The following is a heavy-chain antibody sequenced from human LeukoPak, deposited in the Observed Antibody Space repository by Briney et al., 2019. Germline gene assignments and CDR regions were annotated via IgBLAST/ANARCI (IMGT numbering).Heavy chain of an antibody. Sequence: PGRSLRLSCAASGFTFSSYAMHWVRQAPGKGLEWVSYISSSGSTIYYADSVKGRFTISRDNAKNSLYLQMNSLRAEDTAVYYCARWGVTANYWGQGTLVTVSS. D-gene: IGHD2-21*02. CDR1: GFTFSSYA. CDR2: ISSSGSTI. CDR3: ARWGVTANY. V-gene: IGHV3-48*03. J-gene: IGHJ4*02.